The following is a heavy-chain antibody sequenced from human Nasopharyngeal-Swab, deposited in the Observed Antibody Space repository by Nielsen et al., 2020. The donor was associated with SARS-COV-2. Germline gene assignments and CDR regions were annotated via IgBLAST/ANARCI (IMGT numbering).Heavy chain of an antibody. CDR3: ARRYFDSLYGMDV. CDR1: GGSISSYY. D-gene: IGHD3-9*01. V-gene: IGHV4-59*01. J-gene: IGHJ6*02. Sequence: SETLSLTCTVSGGSISSYYRSWIRQPPGKGLEWIGYMYYSGSTKYNPSLKSRVTISVDRSKNQFSLRLSSVTAADTAVYYCARRYFDSLYGMDVWGQGTTVTVFS. CDR2: MYYSGST.